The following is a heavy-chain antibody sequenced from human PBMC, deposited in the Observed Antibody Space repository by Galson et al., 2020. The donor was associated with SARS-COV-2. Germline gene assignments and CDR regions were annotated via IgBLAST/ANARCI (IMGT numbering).Heavy chain of an antibody. J-gene: IGHJ4*02. CDR3: ARDKYTAVAGILY. V-gene: IGHV3-30*04. Sequence: QLGESLKISCAASGFTFSSYAMHWVRQAPGKGLEWVAVISYDGSNKYYADSVKGRFTISRDNSKNTLYLQMNSLRAEDTAVYYCARDKYTAVAGILYWGQGTLVTVSS. CDR1: GFTFSSYA. D-gene: IGHD6-19*01. CDR2: ISYDGSNK.